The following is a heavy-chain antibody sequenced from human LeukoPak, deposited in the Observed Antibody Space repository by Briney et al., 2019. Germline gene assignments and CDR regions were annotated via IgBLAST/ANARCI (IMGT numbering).Heavy chain of an antibody. J-gene: IGHJ4*02. CDR1: GGTFSIYA. V-gene: IGHV1-69*04. D-gene: IGHD5-24*01. CDR2: IIPILGIA. Sequence: ASVKVSCEASGGTFSIYAISWVRQAPGQGLEWMGRIIPILGIANYAQKFQGRVTVTADKSTSTAYMELSSLRSEDTAVYYCARDGYNSVTWGQGTLVTVSS. CDR3: ARDGYNSVT.